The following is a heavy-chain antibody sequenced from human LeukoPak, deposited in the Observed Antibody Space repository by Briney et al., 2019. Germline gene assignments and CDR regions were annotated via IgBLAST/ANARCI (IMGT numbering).Heavy chain of an antibody. CDR3: ARAPREYQLLWSAFDI. V-gene: IGHV1-69*01. J-gene: IGHJ3*02. Sequence: GSSVKVSCKASGGTFSSYAISWVRQAPGQGLEWMGGIIPIFGTATYAQKFQGRVTITADESTSTAYMELSSLRSEDTAVYYCARAPREYQLLWSAFDIWGQGTMVTVSS. D-gene: IGHD2-2*01. CDR1: GGTFSSYA. CDR2: IIPIFGTA.